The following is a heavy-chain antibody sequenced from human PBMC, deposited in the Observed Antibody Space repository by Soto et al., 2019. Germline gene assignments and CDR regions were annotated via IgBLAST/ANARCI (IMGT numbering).Heavy chain of an antibody. J-gene: IGHJ6*02. Sequence: SGSLDLTSTVSGGSISSYYCSWIRQSAGKGLEWIGRIDTSGTTNYNPSLKSRVTMSVDASKNQFSLNLSSVTAADTAVYYCARGPRGYVYYHGMDVWGQGTTVTVSS. CDR1: GGSISSYY. D-gene: IGHD3-10*01. V-gene: IGHV4-4*07. CDR3: ARGPRGYVYYHGMDV. CDR2: IDTSGTT.